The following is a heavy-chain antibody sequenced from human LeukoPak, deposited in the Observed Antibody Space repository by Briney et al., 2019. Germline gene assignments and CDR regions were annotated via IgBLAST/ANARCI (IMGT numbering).Heavy chain of an antibody. CDR3: ARVNGYSFDY. D-gene: IGHD2-8*01. J-gene: IGHJ4*02. Sequence: ASVKVSCKASGYTFTGFTIHWVRQAPGQRLEWMGWINTGNGNTKYSQKFQGRVTITRDATASTAYMELSSLRSEDTAIYYCARVNGYSFDYWGQGALVTVSS. V-gene: IGHV1-3*04. CDR2: INTGNGNT. CDR1: GYTFTGFT.